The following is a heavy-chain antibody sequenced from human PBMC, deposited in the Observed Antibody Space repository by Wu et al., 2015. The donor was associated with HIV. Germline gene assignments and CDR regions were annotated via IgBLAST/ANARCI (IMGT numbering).Heavy chain of an antibody. CDR2: MNPKSENI. J-gene: IGHJ4*01. CDR1: GYTFTAYQ. V-gene: IGHV1-8*02. Sequence: QVQLLQSGAEVKKPGGSLKVSCKASGYTFTAYQIHWVRQAPGQGLEWMGWMNPKSENIDYARRFQGRITMTWNTSITTAYMELSSLKSEDTAVYYCAGGLKTMGWNQLWQFDFWGHGTLVTVSS. CDR3: AGGLKTMGWNQLWQFDF. D-gene: IGHD5-18*01.